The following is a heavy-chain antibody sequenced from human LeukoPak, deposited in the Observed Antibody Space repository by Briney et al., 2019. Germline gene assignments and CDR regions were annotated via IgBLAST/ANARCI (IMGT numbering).Heavy chain of an antibody. J-gene: IGHJ4*02. D-gene: IGHD6-6*01. CDR3: AKGQPIAARRSLPGY. V-gene: IGHV3-30*18. CDR2: ISYDGSNK. Sequence: GRSLRLSCAASGFTFSSYGMHWVRQAPGKGLEWVAVISYDGSNKYYADSVKGRFTISRDNSKNTLYLQMNSLRAEDTAVYYCAKGQPIAARRSLPGYWGQGTLVTVSS. CDR1: GFTFSSYG.